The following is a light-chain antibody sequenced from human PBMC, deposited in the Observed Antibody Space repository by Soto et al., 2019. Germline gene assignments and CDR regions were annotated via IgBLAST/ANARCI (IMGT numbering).Light chain of an antibody. CDR2: GAS. CDR1: QSLGSTS. J-gene: IGKJ1*01. Sequence: EIVLKQSPATLSLSPGDTATLSCRASQSLGSTSLAWYQQKPGQAPRLLIYGASSRATGIPDRFSGRGSGTGFTLTISRLEPEDFAVYYCQQYGSSPWTFGQGTKVDIK. V-gene: IGKV3-20*01. CDR3: QQYGSSPWT.